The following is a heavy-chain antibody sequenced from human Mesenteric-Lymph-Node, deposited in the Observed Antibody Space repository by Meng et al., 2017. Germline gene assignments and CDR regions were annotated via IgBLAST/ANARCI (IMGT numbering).Heavy chain of an antibody. CDR2: IYYSGST. J-gene: IGHJ4*02. CDR1: GGSISSGGYY. V-gene: IGHV4-30-4*01. D-gene: IGHD1-26*01. CDR3: ARGKQDAWELLAY. Sequence: QVQLQESGPGLVKPSQTLSLTCTVSGGSISSGGYYWSWIRQPPGKGLELIGHIYYSGSTSYNPSLNSRISISLDKSKNHFSLKVNSVTAADTAVYYCARGKQDAWELLAYWGQGALVTVSS.